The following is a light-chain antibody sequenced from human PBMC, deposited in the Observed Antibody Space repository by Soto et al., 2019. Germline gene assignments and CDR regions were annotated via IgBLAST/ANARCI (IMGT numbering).Light chain of an antibody. CDR2: GVS. J-gene: IGKJ1*01. V-gene: IGKV3-20*01. Sequence: EIVLTQSPATLSFSPGERFTLSCRSRQSVGSNLAWYQQKPGQAPRLLIYGVSSRATGIPDRFSGSGSGTDFTLTISRLEPEDFAMYYCLHHGSSLWTFGQGTKVDIK. CDR1: QSVGSN. CDR3: LHHGSSLWT.